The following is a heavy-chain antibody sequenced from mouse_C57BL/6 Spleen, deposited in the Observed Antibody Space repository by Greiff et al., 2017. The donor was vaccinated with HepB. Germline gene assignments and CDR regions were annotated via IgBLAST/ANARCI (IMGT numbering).Heavy chain of an antibody. CDR1: GYSFTSYY. CDR3: ARPLYDGYLYFDY. D-gene: IGHD2-3*01. J-gene: IGHJ2*01. CDR2: IYPGSGNT. V-gene: IGHV1-66*01. Sequence: VQLQESGPELVKPGASVKISCKASGYSFTSYYIHWVKQRPGQGLEWIGWIYPGSGNTKYNEKFKGKATLTADTSSSTAYMQLSSLTSEDSAVYYCARPLYDGYLYFDYWGQGTTLTVSS.